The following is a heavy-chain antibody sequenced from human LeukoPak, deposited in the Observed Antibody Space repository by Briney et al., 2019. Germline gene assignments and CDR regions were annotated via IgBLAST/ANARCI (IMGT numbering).Heavy chain of an antibody. CDR1: GFTFSNYG. Sequence: GGSLRLSCAASGFTFSNYGMHWVRQAPGKGLEWVAVMWYDGSNKYYTDSVKGRFTISRDNSKNTLYLQMNGLRAEDTAMYYCAREDTSLVIAYWGQGTLVTVSS. CDR3: AREDTSLVIAY. CDR2: MWYDGSNK. D-gene: IGHD5-18*01. J-gene: IGHJ4*02. V-gene: IGHV3-33*01.